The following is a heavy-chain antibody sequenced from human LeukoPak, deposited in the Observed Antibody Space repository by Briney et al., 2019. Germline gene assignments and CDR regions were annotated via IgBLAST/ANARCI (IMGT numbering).Heavy chain of an antibody. J-gene: IGHJ4*02. CDR3: ARDLRGFDY. V-gene: IGHV3-21*01. CDR2: ISSSSSYI. Sequence: PGGSPRLSCAASGFTFSSYRMNWVRRAPGKGLEWVSSISSSSSYIYYADSVKGRFTISRDNAKNSLYLQMNSLRAEDTAVYYCARDLRGFDYWGQGTLVTVSS. CDR1: GFTFSSYR.